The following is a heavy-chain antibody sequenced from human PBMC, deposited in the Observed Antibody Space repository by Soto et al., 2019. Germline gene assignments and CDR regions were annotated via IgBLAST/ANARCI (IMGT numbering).Heavy chain of an antibody. CDR2: IIPIFGTT. V-gene: IGHV1-69*06. CDR1: GGTFTNYA. CDR3: ARGIVLVVQEPTSSFYSPYGRDV. J-gene: IGHJ6*02. D-gene: IGHD2-15*01. Sequence: QVQLVQSGAEVTKPGSSVKVSCRASGGTFTNYAISWVRQAPGQGLEWMGGIIPIFGTTHYSQKVQGRVTIPADKATRTAFMELGSVRSEDTAMYYWARGIVLVVQEPTSSFYSPYGRDVWDQGTTVTVSS.